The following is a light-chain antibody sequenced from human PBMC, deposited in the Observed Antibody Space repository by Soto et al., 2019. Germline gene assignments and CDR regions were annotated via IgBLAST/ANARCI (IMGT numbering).Light chain of an antibody. CDR1: QSISSSF. J-gene: IGKJ5*01. Sequence: EIVLTQSPGILSLSPGERASLSCGASQSISSSFLAWYQQKPGQAPRLLIYGASSRATGIPDRFSGTGSETDFTLTISRLEPEDFAVYYCQQYDNSRITFGQGTRLEIK. CDR3: QQYDNSRIT. V-gene: IGKV3-20*01. CDR2: GAS.